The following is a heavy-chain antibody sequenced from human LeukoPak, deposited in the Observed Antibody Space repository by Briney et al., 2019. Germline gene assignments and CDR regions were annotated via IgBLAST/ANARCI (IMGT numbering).Heavy chain of an antibody. V-gene: IGHV1-18*01. CDR3: ARDHGAIVVVVAAHDY. CDR2: ISAYNGDT. CDR1: GYAFTNYG. J-gene: IGHJ4*02. D-gene: IGHD2-15*01. Sequence: ASVKVSCRASGYAFTNYGINWVRRAPGQGLEWMGWISAYNGDTKYAQKFQGRVTMTTDTSTSTTYMELRSLRSDDTAMYYCARDHGAIVVVVAAHDYWGQGTLVTVSS.